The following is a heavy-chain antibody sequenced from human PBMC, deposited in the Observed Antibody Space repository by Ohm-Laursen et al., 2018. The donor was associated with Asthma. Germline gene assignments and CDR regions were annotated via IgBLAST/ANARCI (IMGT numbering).Heavy chain of an antibody. D-gene: IGHD6-6*01. Sequence: GDSLRISCKGSGYSFTSYWIGWVRQMPGKGLEWMGIIYPGDSDTRYSPSFQGQVTISADKSISTAYLQWSSLKASDTAMYYCARHNSSSSFDYWGQGTLVTVSS. CDR3: ARHNSSSSFDY. J-gene: IGHJ4*02. CDR2: IYPGDSDT. V-gene: IGHV5-51*01. CDR1: GYSFTSYW.